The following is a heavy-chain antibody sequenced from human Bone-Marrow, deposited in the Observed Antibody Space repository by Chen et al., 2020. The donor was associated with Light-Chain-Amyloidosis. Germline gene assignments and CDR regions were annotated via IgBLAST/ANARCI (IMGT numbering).Heavy chain of an antibody. Sequence: QVQLQQWGAGLLKPSETLSLTCAVHGGSFSEFSWTWIRQPPGKGLEWVGDINHSGNTNYNPSLRSRVSISVDASKNRFSLKLNSVTAADTSVYYCARGGGGITGTTLAYAFDVWGQGAMVTVSS. CDR3: ARGGGGITGTTLAYAFDV. D-gene: IGHD1-7*01. J-gene: IGHJ3*01. V-gene: IGHV4-34*02. CDR2: INHSGNT. CDR1: GGSFSEFS.